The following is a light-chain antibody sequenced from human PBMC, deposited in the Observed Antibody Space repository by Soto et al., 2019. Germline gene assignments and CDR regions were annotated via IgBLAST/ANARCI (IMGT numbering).Light chain of an antibody. CDR3: QQRSNWPYT. CDR2: DAS. V-gene: IGKV3-11*01. CDR1: QSVSSY. J-gene: IGKJ2*01. Sequence: EIVLTQSPATLSLSPGERATLSCRASQSVSSYLAWYQQKPGQAPRLLIYDASNRDTGIPARYSCSGSGTEFTLTINSLEPEDFAVYYGQQRSNWPYTFCQGTKMEIK.